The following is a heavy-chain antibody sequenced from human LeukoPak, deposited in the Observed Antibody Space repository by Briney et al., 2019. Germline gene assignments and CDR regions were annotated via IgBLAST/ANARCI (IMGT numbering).Heavy chain of an antibody. CDR3: ARGGDSSGWHDGGFDY. CDR2: INPNSGGT. CDR1: GYTFTGYY. Sequence: ASVKVSCKASGYTFTGYYMHWVRQAPGQGPEWMGRINPNSGGTKYAKKFEGRVTMNRDTSISPAYMELSRLRSDDTAVYYCARGGDSSGWHDGGFDYWGQGTLVTVSS. V-gene: IGHV1-2*06. D-gene: IGHD6-19*01. J-gene: IGHJ4*02.